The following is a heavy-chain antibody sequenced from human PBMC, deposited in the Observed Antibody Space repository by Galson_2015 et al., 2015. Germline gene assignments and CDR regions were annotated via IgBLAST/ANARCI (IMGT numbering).Heavy chain of an antibody. V-gene: IGHV3-33*01. J-gene: IGHJ4*02. CDR3: ARHETDCNSTSCQPYFDY. Sequence: SLRLSCAASGFTFSSYGMHWVRQAPGKGLEWVAVIWYDGSNKYYADSVKGRFTISRDNSKNTLYLQMNSLRAEDTAVYYCARHETDCNSTSCQPYFDYWGQGTLVTVSS. D-gene: IGHD2-2*01. CDR2: IWYDGSNK. CDR1: GFTFSSYG.